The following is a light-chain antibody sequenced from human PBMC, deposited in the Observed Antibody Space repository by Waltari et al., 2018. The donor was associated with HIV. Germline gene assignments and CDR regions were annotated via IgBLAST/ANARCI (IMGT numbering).Light chain of an antibody. CDR2: MTS. CDR3: QQYSTHYA. Sequence: IQMTQSPSNLSASVGDTVILTCRASQDIDHWLAWYHQKPGKAPKLLISMTSVLESGVPSRFRGSGSGTTFTLTITGLQPDDIGTYFCQQYSTHYAFGQGTRVE. CDR1: QDIDHW. J-gene: IGKJ2*01. V-gene: IGKV1-5*03.